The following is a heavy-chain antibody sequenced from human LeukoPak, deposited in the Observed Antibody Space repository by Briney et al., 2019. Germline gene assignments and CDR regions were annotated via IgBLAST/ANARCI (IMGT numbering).Heavy chain of an antibody. D-gene: IGHD3-22*01. CDR2: IIPILGIA. Sequence: SVTVSCKASGGTFSSYAISWVRQAPGQGLEWMGRIIPILGIANYAQKFQGRVTITADKSTSTAYMELSSLRSEDTAVYYCARGPLDYYDSSRIGYYYGMDVWGQGTTVTVSS. CDR1: GGTFSSYA. CDR3: ARGPLDYYDSSRIGYYYGMDV. V-gene: IGHV1-69*04. J-gene: IGHJ6*02.